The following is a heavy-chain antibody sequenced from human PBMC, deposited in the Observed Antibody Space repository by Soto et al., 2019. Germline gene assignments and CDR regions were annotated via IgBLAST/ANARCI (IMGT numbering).Heavy chain of an antibody. V-gene: IGHV3-30-3*01. CDR2: ISYDGSNK. D-gene: IGHD3-10*01. CDR1: GFTFSSYA. CDR3: ARDESYYYGSGSYVLIYYYGMDV. J-gene: IGHJ6*02. Sequence: GGSLRLSCAASGFTFSSYAMHWVRQAPGKGLEWVAVISYDGSNKYYADSVKGRFTISRDNSKNTLYLQMNSLRAEDTAVYYCARDESYYYGSGSYVLIYYYGMDVRGQGTTVTVSS.